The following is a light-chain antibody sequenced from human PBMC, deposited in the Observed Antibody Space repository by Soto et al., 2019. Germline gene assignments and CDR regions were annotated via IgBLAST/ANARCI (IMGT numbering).Light chain of an antibody. CDR1: QSISSW. J-gene: IGKJ5*01. CDR3: QQFNSALGIT. CDR2: KVS. V-gene: IGKV1-5*03. Sequence: DIQMTQSPSTLSASVGDRVTITCRASQSISSWLAWYQQKPGKAPKLLVYKVSTLESGVPSRFSCSGSGTEFTLTITSLQPDYFATYFCQQFNSALGITFGQGTRLEIK.